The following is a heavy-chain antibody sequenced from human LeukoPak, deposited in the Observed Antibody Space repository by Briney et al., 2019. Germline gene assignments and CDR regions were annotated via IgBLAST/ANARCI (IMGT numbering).Heavy chain of an antibody. CDR3: ARDRVLHYYYMDV. J-gene: IGHJ6*03. D-gene: IGHD6-6*01. Sequence: GGSLRLSCAASGFTFSNYWMHWVRQAPGKGLVWVSSISSSSSYIYYADSVKGRFTISRDNAKNSLYLQMNSLRAEDTAVYYCARDRVLHYYYMDVWGKGTTVTVSS. CDR2: ISSSSSYI. CDR1: GFTFSNYW. V-gene: IGHV3-21*01.